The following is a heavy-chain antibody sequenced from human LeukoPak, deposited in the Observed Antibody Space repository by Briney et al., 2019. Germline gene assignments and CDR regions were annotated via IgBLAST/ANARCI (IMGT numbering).Heavy chain of an antibody. J-gene: IGHJ3*02. D-gene: IGHD3-3*01. V-gene: IGHV4-4*07. Sequence: SETLSLTCTVSGGSISSYYWSWIRQPAGKGLEWIGRIYTSGSTNYDPSLKSRVTMSVDTSKNQFSLKLSSVTAADTAVYYCARAGLYDFWSGRDAFDIWGQGTVVTVSS. CDR2: IYTSGST. CDR1: GGSISSYY. CDR3: ARAGLYDFWSGRDAFDI.